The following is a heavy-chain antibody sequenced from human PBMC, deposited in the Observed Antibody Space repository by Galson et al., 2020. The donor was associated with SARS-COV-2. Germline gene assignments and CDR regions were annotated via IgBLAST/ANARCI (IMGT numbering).Heavy chain of an antibody. CDR2: INPSSGSA. J-gene: IGHJ4*02. D-gene: IGHD1-26*01. V-gene: IGHV1-46*03. CDR1: GYTLSSYY. CDR3: ARGRVSGGY. Sequence: ASVKVSCKASGYTLSSYYMHWVRQAPGQGLEWMGIINPSSGSASYSHKFQGRITMTRDTSTSTAYMELNSLTSDDTAVYYCARGRVSGGYWGQGTLVIVSS.